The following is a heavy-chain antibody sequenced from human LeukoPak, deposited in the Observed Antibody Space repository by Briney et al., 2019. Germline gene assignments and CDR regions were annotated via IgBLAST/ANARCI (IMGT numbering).Heavy chain of an antibody. V-gene: IGHV1-8*02. CDR1: GYTFIGYY. D-gene: IGHD6-13*01. CDR3: ARGNPGIAAPDDFDY. Sequence: ASVKVSCKASGYTFIGYYMHWVRQAPGQGLEWMGWMNPNSGNTGYAQKFQGRVTMTRNTSISTAYMELSSLRSEDTAVYYCARGNPGIAAPDDFDYWGQGTLVTVSS. J-gene: IGHJ4*02. CDR2: MNPNSGNT.